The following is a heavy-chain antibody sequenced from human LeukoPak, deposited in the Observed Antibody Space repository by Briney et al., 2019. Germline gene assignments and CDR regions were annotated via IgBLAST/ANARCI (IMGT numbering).Heavy chain of an antibody. CDR2: ISGYNGNT. CDR3: SRNSSGFPTDY. Sequence: SVKVSCKASGCSFTSYCISWLRQAPAQGLEGMGWISGYNGNTNYAQNLQGRVTMTTDTSTNTVYMELRRLSSDDTAVYYWSRNSSGFPTDYWGQGTLVTVSS. CDR1: GCSFTSYC. V-gene: IGHV1-18*01. D-gene: IGHD3-22*01. J-gene: IGHJ4*02.